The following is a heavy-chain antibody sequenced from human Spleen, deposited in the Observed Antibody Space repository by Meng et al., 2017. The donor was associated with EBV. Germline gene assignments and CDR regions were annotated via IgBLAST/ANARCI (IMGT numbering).Heavy chain of an antibody. CDR1: GYTFTNYD. CDR2: MNPNSGNT. J-gene: IGHJ4*02. CDR3: STYGGTDFDY. D-gene: IGHD4-23*01. Sequence: QVQLVQSGVEVKKPGASVKVSCKASGYTFTNYDINWVRQATGQGLEWMGWMNPNSGNTGSAQKFQGRVTITRNTSISTAYMELSSLKSEDTAAYYCSTYGGTDFDYWGLGTLVTVPS. V-gene: IGHV1-8*01.